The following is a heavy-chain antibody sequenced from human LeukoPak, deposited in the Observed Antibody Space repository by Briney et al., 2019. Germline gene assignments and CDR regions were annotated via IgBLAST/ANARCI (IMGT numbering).Heavy chain of an antibody. CDR1: GFTFSDYA. V-gene: IGHV3-48*01. CDR2: ISSSGTTI. Sequence: PGGSLRLSCAASGFTFSDYAMNWVRQVPGKGLEWISYISSSGTTIHTADSMKGRFTISRDNTKSSLGLQMNSLRVEDTAVYYCAREGSYSDSSGYYRSFDYWGQGILVTVSS. CDR3: AREGSYSDSSGYYRSFDY. D-gene: IGHD3-22*01. J-gene: IGHJ4*02.